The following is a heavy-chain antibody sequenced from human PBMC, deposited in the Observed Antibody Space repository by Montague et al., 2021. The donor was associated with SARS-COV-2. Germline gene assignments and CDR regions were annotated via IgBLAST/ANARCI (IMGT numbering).Heavy chain of an antibody. CDR1: GVSISSYY. D-gene: IGHD3-22*01. Sequence: SETLSLTCTVSGVSISSYYWSWIRQPPGKGLEWIGCIYFSGSTNYNPSLKSRVTISVDTSKNQFSLKLSSVTAADTAVYYCARNGRFSVIVNTPSGAFDIWGQGTMNTVSA. CDR3: ARNGRFSVIVNTPSGAFDI. CDR2: IYFSGST. V-gene: IGHV4-59*08. J-gene: IGHJ3*02.